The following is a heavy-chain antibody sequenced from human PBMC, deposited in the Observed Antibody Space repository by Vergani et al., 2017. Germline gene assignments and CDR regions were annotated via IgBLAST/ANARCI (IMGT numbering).Heavy chain of an antibody. V-gene: IGHV1-46*03. CDR2: INPSGGST. J-gene: IGHJ4*02. Sequence: QVLLVQSGAEVKKPGASVRVSCKTSGYTFTNYYIHWVRQAPGQGLEWMGIINPSGGSTTYAQQFQGRLTITRDTSTSTVYMDLSNLRSEDTAVYYCARPHGDILPPDPRRLDYWGQGTLVTVSS. CDR3: ARPHGDILPPDPRRLDY. CDR1: GYTFTNYY.